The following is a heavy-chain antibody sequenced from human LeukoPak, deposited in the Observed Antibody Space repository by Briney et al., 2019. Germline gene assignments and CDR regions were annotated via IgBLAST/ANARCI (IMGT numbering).Heavy chain of an antibody. CDR3: AREESYGFGVVTDYYYYYMDV. Sequence: GGSLRLSCAASGFTFSSYSMNWVRQVPGKGLEWVSYISNSGISYADSVKGRFTISRDNAKNSLYLQLNSLRADDTAVYYCAREESYGFGVVTDYYYYYMDVWGKGTTVTVSS. V-gene: IGHV3-48*04. D-gene: IGHD3-3*01. CDR1: GFTFSSYS. CDR2: ISNSGI. J-gene: IGHJ6*03.